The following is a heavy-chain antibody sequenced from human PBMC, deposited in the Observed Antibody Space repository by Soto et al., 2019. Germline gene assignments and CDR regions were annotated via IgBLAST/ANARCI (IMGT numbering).Heavy chain of an antibody. Sequence: ASVKVSCKASGYAFTSYGISWVRQAPGQGLEWMGWISAYNGNTNYAQKLQGRVTMTTDTSTSTAYMELRSLRSDDTAVYYCARDPMGCSSTSCLNVGDDWFDPWGQGTLVTSPQ. CDR2: ISAYNGNT. J-gene: IGHJ5*02. D-gene: IGHD2-2*01. CDR3: ARDPMGCSSTSCLNVGDDWFDP. V-gene: IGHV1-18*01. CDR1: GYAFTSYG.